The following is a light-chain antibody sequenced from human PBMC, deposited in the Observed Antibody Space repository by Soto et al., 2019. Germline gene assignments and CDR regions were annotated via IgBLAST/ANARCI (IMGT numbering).Light chain of an antibody. J-gene: IGKJ1*01. Sequence: DIQMPQSPSTLSASVGDRVTSTCRASQSISTWLAWYQQKPGKAPKLLIYDASSLESGVPSRFSGSGSGTDFTLTISCLQSEDFATYYCQQYYSYPWTFGQGTKVDIK. CDR2: DAS. CDR1: QSISTW. CDR3: QQYYSYPWT. V-gene: IGKV1-5*01.